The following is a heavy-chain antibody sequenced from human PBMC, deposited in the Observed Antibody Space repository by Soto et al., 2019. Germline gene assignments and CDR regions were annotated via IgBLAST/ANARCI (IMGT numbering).Heavy chain of an antibody. J-gene: IGHJ2*01. V-gene: IGHV1-69*12. D-gene: IGHD5-12*01. CDR3: ARGNHRWLQLWYFDL. CDR1: GGTFSSYT. CDR2: IIPIFGTV. Sequence: QVQLVQSGAEVKKPGSSVTVSCKASGGTFSSYTISWVRQAPGQGLEWMGGIIPIFGTVNYAQKFQGRVTITADESTSTAYMELSSLRSEDTAGYYCARGNHRWLQLWYFDLWGRGTLVTVSS.